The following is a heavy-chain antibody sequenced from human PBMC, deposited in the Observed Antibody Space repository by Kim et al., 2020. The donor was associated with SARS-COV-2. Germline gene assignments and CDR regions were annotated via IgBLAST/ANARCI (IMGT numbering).Heavy chain of an antibody. CDR1: GGSFSGYY. D-gene: IGHD2-15*01. CDR3: ARTLYCSGGSCYAGYYYYMDV. CDR2: INHSGST. Sequence: SETLSLTCAVYGGSFSGYYWSWIRQPPGKGLEWIGEINHSGSTNYNPSLKSRVTISVDTSKNQFSLKLSSVTAADTAVYYCARTLYCSGGSCYAGYYYYMDVWGKGTTVTVSS. V-gene: IGHV4-34*01. J-gene: IGHJ6*03.